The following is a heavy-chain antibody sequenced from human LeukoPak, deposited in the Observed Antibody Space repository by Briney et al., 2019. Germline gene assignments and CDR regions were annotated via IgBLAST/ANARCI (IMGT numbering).Heavy chain of an antibody. CDR1: GFTFDDHA. V-gene: IGHV3-9*01. Sequence: GGSLRLSCAASGFTFDDHAMHWVRQAPGKGLEWVSGISWNSGSIEYADSVKGRFTISRDNSKNTLYLQMNSLRAEDTAVYYCAKAGPYGDYDVGYWGQGTLVTVSS. D-gene: IGHD4-17*01. J-gene: IGHJ4*02. CDR2: ISWNSGSI. CDR3: AKAGPYGDYDVGY.